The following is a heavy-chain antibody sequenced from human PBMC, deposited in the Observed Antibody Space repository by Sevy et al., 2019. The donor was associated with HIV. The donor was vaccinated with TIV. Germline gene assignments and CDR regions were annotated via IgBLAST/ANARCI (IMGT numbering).Heavy chain of an antibody. Sequence: GGSLRLSCAASGFTLNNYAMNWVRQAPGKGLEWVSGISGSGVGTYYADSVKGRFTISRDNSKNTLYLQMNSLRAEDTAVYYCAKDSYFDNTLFDYWGQGTLVTVSS. J-gene: IGHJ4*02. CDR3: AKDSYFDNTLFDY. V-gene: IGHV3-23*01. D-gene: IGHD3-22*01. CDR1: GFTLNNYA. CDR2: ISGSGVGT.